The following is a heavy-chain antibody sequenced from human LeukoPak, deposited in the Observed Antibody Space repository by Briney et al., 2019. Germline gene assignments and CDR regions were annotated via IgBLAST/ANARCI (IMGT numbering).Heavy chain of an antibody. D-gene: IGHD3-22*01. J-gene: IGHJ4*02. CDR2: IIPIFGTA. CDR1: RGTFSSYA. Sequence: SVKVSCQASRGTFSSYAISWVRQAPGQGLESMGGIIPIFGTANYAQKFQGRVTITADKSTSTAYMELSSLRSDDTAVYYCTMIVVGSNEYWGQGTLVTVSS. CDR3: TMIVVGSNEY. V-gene: IGHV1-69*06.